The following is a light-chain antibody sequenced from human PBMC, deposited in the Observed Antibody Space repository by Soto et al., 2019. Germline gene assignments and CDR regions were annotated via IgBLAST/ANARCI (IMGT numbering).Light chain of an antibody. V-gene: IGLV2-8*01. J-gene: IGLJ3*02. CDR2: EVS. CDR3: SSYAGSNNWV. CDR1: SSDVGAYNY. Sequence: QSVLTQPPSASGSPGQSVTISCTGTSSDVGAYNYVSWYQQHPGKAPQLMIYEVSKRPSGVPDRFSGSKSGNTASLTVSGLQAEDEADYYYSSYAGSNNWVFGGGTKLTVL.